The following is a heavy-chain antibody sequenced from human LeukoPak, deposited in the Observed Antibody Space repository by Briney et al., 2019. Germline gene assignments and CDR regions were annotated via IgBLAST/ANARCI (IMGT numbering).Heavy chain of an antibody. CDR1: GFTFSSHP. CDR3: AKPPSLFISSYEYFQH. J-gene: IGHJ1*01. D-gene: IGHD6-6*01. Sequence: QPGGSLRLSCAASGFTFSSHPLSWVRQAPGKGLEWVSTLSGSGGSIYYADSVEGRFTISRDNSKNTLYLQMNSLRADDTAVYYCAKPPSLFISSYEYFQHWGQGTLVTVSS. CDR2: LSGSGGSI. V-gene: IGHV3-23*01.